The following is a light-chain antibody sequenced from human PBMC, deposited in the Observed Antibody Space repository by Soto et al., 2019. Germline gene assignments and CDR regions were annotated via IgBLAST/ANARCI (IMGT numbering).Light chain of an antibody. J-gene: IGKJ1*01. V-gene: IGKV1-5*03. CDR2: KAS. CDR1: QSISLS. CDR3: HQYRYFPWT. Sequence: DIQMTQSPSTLSASVGDRVTITCRASQSISLSLAWHQQKPGKAPKPLMYKASSLESGAPSRFSGSGSGTDFTLTFSCLQPDDFASYYCHQYRYFPWTFGQGTKVEIK.